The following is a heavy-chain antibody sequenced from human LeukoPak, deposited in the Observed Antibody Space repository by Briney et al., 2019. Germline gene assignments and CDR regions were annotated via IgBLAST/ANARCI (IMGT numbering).Heavy chain of an antibody. CDR3: ANSLLDIAVAGWGFQH. V-gene: IGHV3-30*18. Sequence: PGGSLRLSCAASGFTFSSYGMHWVRQAPGKGLEWVAVISYDGSNKYYADSVKGRFTISRDNSKNTLYLQMNSLRAEDTAVYYCANSLLDIAVAGWGFQHWGQGTLVTVSS. J-gene: IGHJ1*01. D-gene: IGHD6-19*01. CDR2: ISYDGSNK. CDR1: GFTFSSYG.